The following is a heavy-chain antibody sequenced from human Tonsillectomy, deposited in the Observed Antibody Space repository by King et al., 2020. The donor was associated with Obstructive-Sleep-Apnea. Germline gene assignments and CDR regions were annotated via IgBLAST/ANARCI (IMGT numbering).Heavy chain of an antibody. CDR2: IYYSGST. D-gene: IGHD6-13*01. J-gene: IGHJ3*02. CDR1: GGSISSGGYS. Sequence: VQLQESGPGLVKPSQTLSLTCAVSGGSISSGGYSWSWIRQPPGKGLEWIGYIYYSGSTYYNPSLKSRVTISVDTPTNQFSLKLSSVTAADTAVYYCAREVEAAASGPFDIWGQGTMVTVSS. CDR3: AREVEAAASGPFDI. V-gene: IGHV4-30-4*07.